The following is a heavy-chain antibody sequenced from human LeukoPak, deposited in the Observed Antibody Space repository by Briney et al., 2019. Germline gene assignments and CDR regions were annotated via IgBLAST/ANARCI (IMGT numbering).Heavy chain of an antibody. D-gene: IGHD3-16*02. CDR2: IYPGDSDT. CDR1: GYSFTSYW. Sequence: GESLKISCKGSGYSFTSYWIGWVRQMPGKGLEWMGIIYPGDSDTRYSPSFQGQVTISADKSISTAYLQWSSLKASDTAMYYCARLVYVWRSYRSFDYWGQGTLVTVSS. V-gene: IGHV5-51*01. J-gene: IGHJ4*02. CDR3: ARLVYVWRSYRSFDY.